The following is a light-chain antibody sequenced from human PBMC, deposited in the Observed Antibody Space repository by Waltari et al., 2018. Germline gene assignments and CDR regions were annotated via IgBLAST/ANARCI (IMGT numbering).Light chain of an antibody. CDR1: QSLVYSSTDHSY. CDR3: HQYYTISWA. Sequence: DSVMTQSPDSLAVSLGETATISCRSSQSLVYSSTDHSYLTWRQQKPGQPPNLLIYWASTREPGVPDRFTGSGSGADFSLNISGMQAEDGALYYLHQYYTISWAFGEGTKVEIK. CDR2: WAS. J-gene: IGKJ1*01. V-gene: IGKV4-1*01.